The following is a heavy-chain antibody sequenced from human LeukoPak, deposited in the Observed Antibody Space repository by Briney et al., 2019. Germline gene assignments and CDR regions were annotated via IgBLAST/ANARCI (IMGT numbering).Heavy chain of an antibody. J-gene: IGHJ6*02. CDR2: INHSGST. CDR3: ARGLQYYDILTGYYPRYYYYGMDV. V-gene: IGHV4-34*01. Sequence: SETLSLTCAVYGGSFSGYYWSWIRQPPGKGLEWIGEINHSGSTNYNPSLKSRVTISVDTSKNQFSLKLSSVTAADTAVYYCARGLQYYDILTGYYPRYYYYGMDVWGQGTTVTVSS. D-gene: IGHD3-9*01. CDR1: GGSFSGYY.